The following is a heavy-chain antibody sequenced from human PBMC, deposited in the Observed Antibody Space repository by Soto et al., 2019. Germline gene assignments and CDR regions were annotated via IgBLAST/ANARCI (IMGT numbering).Heavy chain of an antibody. D-gene: IGHD3-3*01. J-gene: IGHJ4*02. V-gene: IGHV3-48*02. CDR2: ISRTSSPT. Sequence: GGSLRLSCAASGFTFSTYSMNWVRQAPGKGLEWISYISRTSSPTYYADSVKGRFTTSRDNAKNSLYLQMNSLRDEDTAVYYCARESNTIFGVVTDFDHWGQGTLVTVSS. CDR3: ARESNTIFGVVTDFDH. CDR1: GFTFSTYS.